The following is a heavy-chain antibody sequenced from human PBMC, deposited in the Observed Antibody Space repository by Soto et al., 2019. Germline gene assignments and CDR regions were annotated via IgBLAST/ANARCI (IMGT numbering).Heavy chain of an antibody. Sequence: GGSLRLSCAASGFTFSSYAMSWVRQAPGKGLEWVSYISSSRSTTYYADSVKGRFTISRDNSKNTLYLQMNSLRAEDTAVYYCAKAAQPAAIGPFYFDYWGQGTPVTVSS. CDR1: GFTFSSYA. CDR2: ISSSRSTT. J-gene: IGHJ4*02. D-gene: IGHD2-2*01. V-gene: IGHV3-23*01. CDR3: AKAAQPAAIGPFYFDY.